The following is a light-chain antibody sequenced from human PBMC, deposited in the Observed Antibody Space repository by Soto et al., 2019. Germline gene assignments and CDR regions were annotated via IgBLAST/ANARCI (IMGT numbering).Light chain of an antibody. CDR2: GAS. Sequence: EIVLTQSPGTLSLSPGERATLSCRASQSVSRNYLAWYQQKSGQAPRHLIYGASSRASDIPDRFSGSGSGTDFTLTISRLEPEDFAVYYCQQYGTSAPYTFGQVTKLEIK. J-gene: IGKJ2*01. CDR3: QQYGTSAPYT. V-gene: IGKV3-20*01. CDR1: QSVSRNY.